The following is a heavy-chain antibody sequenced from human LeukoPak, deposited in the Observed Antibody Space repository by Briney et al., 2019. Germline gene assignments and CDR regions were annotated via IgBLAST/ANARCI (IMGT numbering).Heavy chain of an antibody. CDR3: AFSGNYGVY. CDR1: GFTFSDHN. J-gene: IGHJ4*02. D-gene: IGHD1-26*01. V-gene: IGHV3-48*01. Sequence: GGSLRLSCAASGFTFSDHNMNWVRQAPGKGLEWISYISSSSSTIYYADSVKGRFTISRDNAKNSLYLQMNSLRAEDTAVYYCAFSGNYGVYWGQGTLVTVSS. CDR2: ISSSSSTI.